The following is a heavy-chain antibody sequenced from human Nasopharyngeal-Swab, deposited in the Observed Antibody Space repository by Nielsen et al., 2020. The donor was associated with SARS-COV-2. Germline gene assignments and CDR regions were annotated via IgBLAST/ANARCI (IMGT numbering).Heavy chain of an antibody. CDR2: VFHIGST. Sequence: SDTLSLTCTVSGGSMNSYYWYWIRQPPGKGLEWIGYVFHIGSTEYSPSLKRRATISVDTSNNQFSLKLRSVTAADTAVYFCARVQVDDDFWTGYHFDYWGQGTLVTVSS. CDR3: ARVQVDDDFWTGYHFDY. D-gene: IGHD3/OR15-3a*01. V-gene: IGHV4-59*01. CDR1: GGSMNSYY. J-gene: IGHJ4*02.